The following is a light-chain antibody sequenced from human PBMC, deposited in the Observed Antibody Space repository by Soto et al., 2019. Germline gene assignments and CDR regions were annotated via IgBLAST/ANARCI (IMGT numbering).Light chain of an antibody. V-gene: IGKV3D-15*01. CDR3: QQYNNWPRT. Sequence: EIVMTQFPATLSVSPGERATLSCRASQSVNTNVAWYQQEPGQAPRLLIYGASTRATGIPARFSGSVSGTEFALTISSLQSEDFAVYYCQQYNNWPRTFGQGTKVEIK. CDR2: GAS. CDR1: QSVNTN. J-gene: IGKJ1*01.